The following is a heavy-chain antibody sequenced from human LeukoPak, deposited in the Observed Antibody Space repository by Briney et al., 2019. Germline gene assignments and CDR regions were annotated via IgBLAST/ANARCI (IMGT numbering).Heavy chain of an antibody. CDR2: ISGSGGST. V-gene: IGHV3-23*01. Sequence: GGSLRLSCAASGFTFSSYAMSWVRQAPGKGLEWVSAISGSGGSTYYADSVKGRFTISRDNSKNTLYLQMNSLRAEDTAVYYCAKPGIAAAGTNDAFDIWGQGTMVAVSS. CDR1: GFTFSSYA. J-gene: IGHJ3*02. CDR3: AKPGIAAAGTNDAFDI. D-gene: IGHD6-13*01.